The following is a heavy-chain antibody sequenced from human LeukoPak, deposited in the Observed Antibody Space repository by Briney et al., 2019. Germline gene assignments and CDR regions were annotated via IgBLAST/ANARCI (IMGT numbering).Heavy chain of an antibody. V-gene: IGHV3-30*04. D-gene: IGHD6-19*01. J-gene: IGHJ3*01. CDR1: GFILSSYT. CDR2: ISYDGNNK. Sequence: GRSLRLSCAASGFILSSYTLHWVRQAPGKGLVWVAVISYDGNNKNYADSVKGRFTISRDNSKSTLYLQMNSLRIEDAAVYYCARGRNDWYGAFDFWGQGTMVTVSS. CDR3: ARGRNDWYGAFDF.